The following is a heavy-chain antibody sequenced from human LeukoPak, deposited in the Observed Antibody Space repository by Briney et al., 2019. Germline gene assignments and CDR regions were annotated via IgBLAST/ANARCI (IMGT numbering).Heavy chain of an antibody. J-gene: IGHJ3*02. D-gene: IGHD3-3*01. CDR3: ARVFRVDDAFDI. CDR2: IYDSGST. Sequence: PSETLSLTCTVSGGSIGIYYWSWIRQPPGKGLEWIGYIYDSGSTNYNPSLKSRVTISVDKSKNQFSLKLSSVTAADTAVYYCARVFRVDDAFDIWGQGTMVTVSS. CDR1: GGSIGIYY. V-gene: IGHV4-59*12.